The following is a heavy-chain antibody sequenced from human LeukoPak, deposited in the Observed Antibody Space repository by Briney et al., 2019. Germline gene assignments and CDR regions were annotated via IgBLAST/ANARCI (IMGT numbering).Heavy chain of an antibody. CDR1: GFTFSSYA. CDR3: ARGDLSSGGLGGYYFDY. CDR2: IYYSGST. J-gene: IGHJ4*02. D-gene: IGHD6-19*01. Sequence: GSLRLSRAASGFTFSSYAMSWVRQAPGKGLEWIGYIYYSGSTNYNPSLKSRVTISVDTCKNQFSLKLSSVTAADTAVYYCARGDLSSGGLGGYYFDYWGQGTLVTVSS. V-gene: IGHV4-59*01.